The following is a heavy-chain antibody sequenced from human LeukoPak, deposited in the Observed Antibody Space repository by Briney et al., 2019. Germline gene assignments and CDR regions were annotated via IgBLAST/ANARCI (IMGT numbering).Heavy chain of an antibody. J-gene: IGHJ6*02. CDR2: IYYSGST. CDR3: ARKTGDYYYYHGMDV. Sequence: PSETLSLTCTVSGGSISSGGYYWSWIRQHPGKGLEWIGYIYYSGSTYYNPSLKSRVTISVDTSKNQFSLKLRSVTAADTAVYYCARKTGDYYYYHGMDVWGQGTTVTVSS. CDR1: GGSISSGGYY. V-gene: IGHV4-31*03.